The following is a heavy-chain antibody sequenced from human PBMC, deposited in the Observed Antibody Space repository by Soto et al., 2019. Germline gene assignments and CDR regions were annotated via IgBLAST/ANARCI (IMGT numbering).Heavy chain of an antibody. CDR2: IYFDGITT. J-gene: IGHJ4*02. Sequence: EVQLVESGGGVVQPGGSLRLSCTASGFTFNTHGMHWVRQAPGKGLVWVSRIYFDGITTNYADSVKGPLTVSRDNAKKTVYQHVNTLRDEDTAGSYCARGGAMGVAYWGQGTLVTVSP. V-gene: IGHV3-74*01. D-gene: IGHD1-26*01. CDR1: GFTFNTHG. CDR3: ARGGAMGVAY.